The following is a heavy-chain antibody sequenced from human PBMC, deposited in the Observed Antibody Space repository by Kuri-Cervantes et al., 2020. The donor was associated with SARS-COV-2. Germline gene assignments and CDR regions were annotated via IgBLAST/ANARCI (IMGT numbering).Heavy chain of an antibody. D-gene: IGHD6-13*01. V-gene: IGHV3-30-3*01. CDR2: ISYDGSNK. Sequence: GESLKISCAASGFTFSSYWMSWVRQAPGKGLEWVAVISYDGSNKYYADSVKGRFTISRDNSKNTLYLQMNSLRAEDTAVYYCARAPPAHSSWYGHRAEDYYYYGMDVWGQGTTVTVSS. CDR1: GFTFSSYW. CDR3: ARAPPAHSSWYGHRAEDYYYYGMDV. J-gene: IGHJ6*02.